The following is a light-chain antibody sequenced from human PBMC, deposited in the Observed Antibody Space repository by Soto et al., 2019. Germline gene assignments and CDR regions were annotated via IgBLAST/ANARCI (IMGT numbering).Light chain of an antibody. V-gene: IGKV3-20*01. CDR1: QRIHDNY. CDR3: QQYNTTPLT. CDR2: GGS. J-gene: IGKJ4*01. Sequence: EIVLTQSPGTLSLSPGETATLSCRTSQRIHDNYLAWYQQKPGQTPRLVVYGGSSRATGTPDRVSGSGSGTDFSLTISGREPEDFAVYYCQQYNTTPLTFGGGTKVEMK.